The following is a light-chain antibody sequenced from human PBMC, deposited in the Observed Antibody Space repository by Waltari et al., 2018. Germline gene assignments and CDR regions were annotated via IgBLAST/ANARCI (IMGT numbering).Light chain of an antibody. CDR1: QDITNY. J-gene: IGKJ3*01. V-gene: IGKV1-33*01. Sequence: IQLTQSPSSLSASVGDRVTITCRASQDITNYLNWYQQKPEKAPKLLIHDAPNLESGVPSRFSGSQSGTYFTLTISSLQPEDIATYYCQRYDNLPMFAFGPGTKVDIK. CDR2: DAP. CDR3: QRYDNLPMFA.